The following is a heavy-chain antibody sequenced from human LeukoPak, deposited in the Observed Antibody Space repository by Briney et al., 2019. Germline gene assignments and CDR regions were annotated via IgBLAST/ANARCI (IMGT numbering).Heavy chain of an antibody. D-gene: IGHD1-26*01. CDR3: AKDIYSGSYLGY. V-gene: IGHV3-23*01. J-gene: IGHJ4*02. Sequence: PGGSLRLSCAASGFTFSSYAMSWVRQAPGKGLEWVSAISGSGGSTYYADSVKGRFTNSRDNSKNTLYLQMNSLRAEDTAVYYCAKDIYSGSYLGYWGQGTLVTVSS. CDR1: GFTFSSYA. CDR2: ISGSGGST.